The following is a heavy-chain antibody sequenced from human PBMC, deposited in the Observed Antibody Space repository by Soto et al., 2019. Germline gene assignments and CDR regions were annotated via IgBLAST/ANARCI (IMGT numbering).Heavy chain of an antibody. V-gene: IGHV3-30-3*01. Sequence: QVQLVESGGGVVQPGRSLRLSCAASGFTFSSYAMHWVRQAPGKGLEWVAVISYDGSNKYFADSVKGRFTISRDNSKNTLYLQMNSLRAEDTAVYYCARDVGVYGYYYYGMDVWGQGTTVTVSS. CDR1: GFTFSSYA. D-gene: IGHD5-12*01. CDR2: ISYDGSNK. CDR3: ARDVGVYGYYYYGMDV. J-gene: IGHJ6*02.